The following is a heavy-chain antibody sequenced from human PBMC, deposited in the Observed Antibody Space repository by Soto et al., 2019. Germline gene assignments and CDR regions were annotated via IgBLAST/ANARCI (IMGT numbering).Heavy chain of an antibody. J-gene: IGHJ5*02. D-gene: IGHD6-13*01. CDR2: ISDSTSTK. CDR3: ARDDAAGRLNLFDP. V-gene: IGHV3-48*02. Sequence: GGSLRLSCAASGFTLSSFSMNWVRQAPGKGLEWVSYISDSTSTKYYADSVKGRFTISRDNAKNSLYLQMNSLRDEDTAVYYCARDDAAGRLNLFDPWGQGTLVTVSS. CDR1: GFTLSSFS.